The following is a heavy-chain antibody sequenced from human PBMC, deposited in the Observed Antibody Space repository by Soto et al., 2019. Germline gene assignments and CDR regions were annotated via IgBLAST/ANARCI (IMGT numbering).Heavy chain of an antibody. CDR3: ARGLTYGDFDY. J-gene: IGHJ4*02. V-gene: IGHV1-69*06. CDR2: TNANLGTG. CDR1: GGTFSSYP. Sequence: QVQLVQSGAEVKKPGSSVKVSCKASGGTFSSYPISWVRQAPGQGLEWMGGTNANLGTGNYAQKFQDRLTMTMDITTSTGYMELSGLRSDDTAVYFCARGLTYGDFDYWGRGTQVAVSS. D-gene: IGHD4-17*01.